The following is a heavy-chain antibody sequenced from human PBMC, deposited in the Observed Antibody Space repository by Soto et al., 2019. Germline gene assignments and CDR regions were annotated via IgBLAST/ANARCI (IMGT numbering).Heavy chain of an antibody. Sequence: QVRLVESGGGVVQPGRSLRLSCAASGFTFDSYDMHWVRQAPGKGLEWVAVISNDGSSKYYADSVKGRFTISRDNSKNTLDLQMNSLRPEDTAVYYCAKAEGYCTRTSCYSEGDTFGYWGHGTLVTVSS. J-gene: IGHJ4*01. CDR3: AKAEGYCTRTSCYSEGDTFGY. D-gene: IGHD2-2*01. V-gene: IGHV3-30*18. CDR2: ISNDGSSK. CDR1: GFTFDSYD.